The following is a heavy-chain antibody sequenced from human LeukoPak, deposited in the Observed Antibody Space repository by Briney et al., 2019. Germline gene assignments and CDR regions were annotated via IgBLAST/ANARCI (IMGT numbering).Heavy chain of an antibody. D-gene: IGHD6-13*01. CDR3: AKYKIAAAANRTIDY. V-gene: IGHV3-23*01. CDR1: GFTFSSYA. J-gene: IGHJ4*02. CDR2: ICGSGGST. Sequence: PGGSLRLSCAASGFTFSSYAMSWVRQAPGKGPEWVSGICGSGGSTYYADSVKGRFTISRDNPKNTLYLQMNSLRAEDTAVYYCAKYKIAAAANRTIDYWGQGTLVTVSS.